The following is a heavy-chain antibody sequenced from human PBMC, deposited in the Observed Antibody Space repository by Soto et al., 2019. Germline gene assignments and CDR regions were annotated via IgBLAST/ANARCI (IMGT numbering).Heavy chain of an antibody. Sequence: ASVKVSCKASGYTFTSYGISWVRQAPGQGLEWMGWISAYNGNTNYAQKLQGRVTMTTDTSTTTAYMELRSLRSYDTAVYYCARENGFDFWSGYYTGMKFFYCMGVRGHVTSFTVS. CDR1: GYTFTSYG. CDR3: ARENGFDFWSGYYTGMKFFYCMGV. CDR2: ISAYNGNT. V-gene: IGHV1-18*04. J-gene: IGHJ6*02. D-gene: IGHD3-3*01.